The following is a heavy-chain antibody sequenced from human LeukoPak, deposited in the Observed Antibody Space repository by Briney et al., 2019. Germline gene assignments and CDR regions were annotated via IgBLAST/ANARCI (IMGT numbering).Heavy chain of an antibody. CDR3: ARDNRIAVAGRLGYYYYGMDV. CDR2: ISYDGSNK. V-gene: IGHV3-30-3*01. J-gene: IGHJ6*02. CDR1: GFTFSSYA. D-gene: IGHD6-19*01. Sequence: PGGSLRLSCAASGFTFSSYAMHWVRQAPGKGLEWVAVISYDGSNKYYADSVKGRFTISRDNAKNSLYLQMNSLRAEDTAVYYCARDNRIAVAGRLGYYYYGMDVWGQGTTVTVSS.